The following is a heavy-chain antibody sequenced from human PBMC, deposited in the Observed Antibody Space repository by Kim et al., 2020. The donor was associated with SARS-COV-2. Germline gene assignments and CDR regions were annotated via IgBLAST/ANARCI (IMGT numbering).Heavy chain of an antibody. D-gene: IGHD2-2*01. V-gene: IGHV4-39*01. CDR2: IKYGGNT. CDR1: GDSISSSTYN. CDR3: ARRLTVTSWVDY. Sequence: SETLSLTCTVAGDSISSSTYNWVWIRQPPGKGLEWIGNIKYGGNTYYNPSLKSRVTISVNSSRTRFSLILSSVTAADTAVYYCARRLTVTSWVDYWGQGT. J-gene: IGHJ4*02.